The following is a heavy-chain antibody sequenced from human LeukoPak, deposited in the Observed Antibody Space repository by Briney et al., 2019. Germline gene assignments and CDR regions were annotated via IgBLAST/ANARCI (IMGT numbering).Heavy chain of an antibody. CDR1: GYTFTSYG. CDR2: ISAYNGNA. J-gene: IGHJ3*02. CDR3: ARDLYSSGWTDAFDI. D-gene: IGHD6-19*01. V-gene: IGHV1-18*01. Sequence: ASVKVSCKASGYTFTSYGISWVRQAPGQGLEWMGWISAYNGNADYAQKFQGRVTMTTDTSTNTAYMELSRLTSDDTAVYYCARDLYSSGWTDAFDIWGQGTMVTVSS.